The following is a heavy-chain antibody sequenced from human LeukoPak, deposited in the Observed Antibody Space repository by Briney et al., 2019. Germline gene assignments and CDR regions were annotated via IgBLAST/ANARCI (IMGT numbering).Heavy chain of an antibody. CDR1: GYTFTSYY. D-gene: IGHD3/OR15-3a*01. CDR3: ARDWTSSLDY. CDR2: INPTGGST. J-gene: IGHJ4*02. V-gene: IGHV1-46*01. Sequence: GASVKVSCKASGYTFTSYYMHRVRQAPGQGLEWMGIINPTGGSTDYAQKFQGRVTITRDTSTSTVYLELSSLRSEDTAVYYCARDWTSSLDYWGQGTLVTVSS.